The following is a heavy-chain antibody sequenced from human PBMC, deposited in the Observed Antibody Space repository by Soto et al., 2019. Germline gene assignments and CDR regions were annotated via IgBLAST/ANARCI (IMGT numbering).Heavy chain of an antibody. CDR1: GFSFSIYS. CDR2: ISSGTSYI. J-gene: IGHJ6*02. D-gene: IGHD1-26*01. CDR3: ARVRDSGAYFVDV. Sequence: PGRSLRLSCAASGFSFSIYSMNWVRQAPGKGLEWVSFISSGTSYIYYADSVRGRFTISRDNAENSLYLQMNTLRAEDTAVYYCARVRDSGAYFVDVWGQGTTVTVSS. V-gene: IGHV3-21*01.